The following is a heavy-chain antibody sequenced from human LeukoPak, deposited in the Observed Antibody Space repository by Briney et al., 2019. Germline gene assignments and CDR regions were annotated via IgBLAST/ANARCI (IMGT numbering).Heavy chain of an antibody. D-gene: IGHD6-13*01. CDR2: IKYDGSEK. V-gene: IGHV3-7*01. CDR3: AREIESAGLFFDY. CDR1: GFTFSSYW. Sequence: PGGSLRLSCAASGFTFSSYWMSWVRQAPGKGLEWVANIKYDGSEKDYVDSVKGRFTISRDNAKNSLYLQMNSLRAEDTAVYYCAREIESAGLFFDYWGQGTLVTVSS. J-gene: IGHJ4*02.